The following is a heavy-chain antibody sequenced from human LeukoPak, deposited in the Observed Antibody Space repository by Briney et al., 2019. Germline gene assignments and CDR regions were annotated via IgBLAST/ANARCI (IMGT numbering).Heavy chain of an antibody. CDR3: AAVDTAMVLFDY. D-gene: IGHD5-18*01. V-gene: IGHV1-69*04. CDR2: IIPILGIA. J-gene: IGHJ4*02. Sequence: SVKVSCKASGGTFSSYAISWVRQAPGQGLEWMGRIIPILGIANYAQKFQGRVTITADKSTSTAYMELSSLRSEDTAVYYCAAVDTAMVLFDYWGQGTLVTVSS. CDR1: GGTFSSYA.